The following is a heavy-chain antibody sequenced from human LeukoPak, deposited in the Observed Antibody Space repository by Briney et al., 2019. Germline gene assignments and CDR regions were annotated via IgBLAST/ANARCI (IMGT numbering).Heavy chain of an antibody. D-gene: IGHD3-10*01. CDR2: IRFDGNEK. CDR1: GFTFSSYA. CDR3: AKDLMRDRWFGES. V-gene: IGHV3-30*02. Sequence: PGGSLRLSCAASGFTFSSYAMHWVHQAPGKGLEWVAFIRFDGNEKYYADSVKGRFTISKDTSRNTLYLQMNSLRAEDTAVYYCAKDLMRDRWFGESWGQGTLVTVSS. J-gene: IGHJ5*02.